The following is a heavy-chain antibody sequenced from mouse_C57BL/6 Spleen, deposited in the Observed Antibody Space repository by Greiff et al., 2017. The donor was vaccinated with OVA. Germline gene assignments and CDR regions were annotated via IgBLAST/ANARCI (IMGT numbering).Heavy chain of an antibody. Sequence: EVKLMESGGGLVKPGGSLKLSCAASGFTFSSYAMSWVRQTPEQRLEWVATISDGGGYTYYPDNVKGRFTISRDNAKNTLYLQLSHLKSEDTAMYYCARDREIADWGQGTLVTVSA. CDR2: ISDGGGYT. CDR3: ARDREIAD. V-gene: IGHV5-4*01. CDR1: GFTFSSYA. D-gene: IGHD3-1*01. J-gene: IGHJ3*01.